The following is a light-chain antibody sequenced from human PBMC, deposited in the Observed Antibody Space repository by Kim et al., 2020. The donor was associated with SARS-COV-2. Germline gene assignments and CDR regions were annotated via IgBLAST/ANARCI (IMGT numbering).Light chain of an antibody. CDR3: QQYGSSPYT. CDR2: GAS. CDR1: QSVSRSY. Sequence: WSPGERGTLSCRASQSVSRSYLAWYQQKPGQAPRLLIYGASSRATGIPDRFSGSGSGTDFTLTISRLEPEDFAVYYCQQYGSSPYTFGQGTKVEI. V-gene: IGKV3-20*01. J-gene: IGKJ2*01.